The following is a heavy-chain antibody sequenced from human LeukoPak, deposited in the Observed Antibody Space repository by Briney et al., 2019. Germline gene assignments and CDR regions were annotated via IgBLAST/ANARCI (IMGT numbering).Heavy chain of an antibody. J-gene: IGHJ4*02. CDR2: MKQDGSAN. V-gene: IGHV3-7*01. Sequence: PGPSLRLSCAASGFTFGSNGMSLVRPAPGKGKEWVANMKQDGSANYYVDSVKGRFTISRDIAKNSLYLQMDSLRAEDTAVYYCARDWGVPAAMNFDYWGQGTLVTVSS. CDR1: GFTFGSNG. CDR3: ARDWGVPAAMNFDY. D-gene: IGHD2-2*01.